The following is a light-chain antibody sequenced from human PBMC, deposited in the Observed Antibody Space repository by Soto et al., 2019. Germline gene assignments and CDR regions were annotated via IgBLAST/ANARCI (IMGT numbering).Light chain of an antibody. CDR3: TSYTSSSTLV. Sequence: QSALTQPASVSGSPGQSITISCTGTSSDVGGYNYVSWYQQHPGKAPKLIIYEVSNRPSGVSYRFSGSKSGNTASLTISGLQPEDETDYYCTSYTSSSTLVFGGGTKLTVL. V-gene: IGLV2-14*01. CDR2: EVS. CDR1: SSDVGGYNY. J-gene: IGLJ2*01.